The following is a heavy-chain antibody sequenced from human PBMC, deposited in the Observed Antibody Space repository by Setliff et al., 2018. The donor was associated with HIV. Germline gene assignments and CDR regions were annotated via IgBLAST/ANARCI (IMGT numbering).Heavy chain of an antibody. Sequence: LSLTCTVSGGSISSTAYYWGWIRQPPGKGLEWIGTIYDSGTTHFSSGNTYYNPSLKSRVTMSGDTSKNQFSLRLSSVTAADTAVYFCARLRITMIMMLNYFDYWGQGTLVTVSS. CDR2: IYDSGTTHFSSGNT. CDR1: GGSISSTAYY. CDR3: ARLRITMIMMLNYFDY. J-gene: IGHJ4*02. D-gene: IGHD3-22*01. V-gene: IGHV4-39*01.